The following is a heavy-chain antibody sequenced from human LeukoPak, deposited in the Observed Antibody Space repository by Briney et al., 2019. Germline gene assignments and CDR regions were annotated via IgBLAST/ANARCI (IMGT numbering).Heavy chain of an antibody. J-gene: IGHJ4*02. CDR2: IYHSGGT. CDR1: GGSINDAS. CDR3: ARVGTYYRSLDS. D-gene: IGHD3-10*01. Sequence: SETLSLTCTVSGGSINDASWNWIRQPPGQGLEWIGYIYHSGGTNYNPSLKSRVTISLDTSKNQFSLKLSSVTAADTAVYYCARVGTYYRSLDSWGPGTLVTVSS. V-gene: IGHV4-59*01.